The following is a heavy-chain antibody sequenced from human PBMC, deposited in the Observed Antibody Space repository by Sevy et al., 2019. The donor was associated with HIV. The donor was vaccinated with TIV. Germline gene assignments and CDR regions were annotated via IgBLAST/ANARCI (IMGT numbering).Heavy chain of an antibody. CDR3: AREKVDTSMIFVEYYGMDV. CDR1: GFSFSSYD. CDR2: IRYDGSNK. D-gene: IGHD5-18*01. V-gene: IGHV3-33*01. Sequence: GGSLRLSCAASGFSFSSYDMHWVRQAPGMGLEWVAVIRYDGSNKHYGDSVKGRFTISRDNSKHALYLQMSSLRAEDTAVYYCAREKVDTSMIFVEYYGMDVWGQGTTVTVSS. J-gene: IGHJ6*02.